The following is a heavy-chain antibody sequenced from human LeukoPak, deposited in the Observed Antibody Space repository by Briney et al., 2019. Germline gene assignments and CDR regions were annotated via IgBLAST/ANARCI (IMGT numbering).Heavy chain of an antibody. D-gene: IGHD6-6*01. V-gene: IGHV3-33*08. CDR3: ARGRPGAFDI. Sequence: AGSLRLSCAASGFTFSTYCMHWVRQPPGKGPEWVAVIRYDGSNKNYGDSVKGRFTISRDNSKNTLYLQMSSLRVEDTAVYYCARGRPGAFDIWGQGTMVTVSS. CDR2: IRYDGSNK. J-gene: IGHJ3*02. CDR1: GFTFSTYC.